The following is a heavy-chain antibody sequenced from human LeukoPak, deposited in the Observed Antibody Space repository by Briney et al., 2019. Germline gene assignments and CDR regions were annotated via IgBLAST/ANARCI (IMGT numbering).Heavy chain of an antibody. CDR3: ARRAHYYDFWSGYFTAPNIFYFDY. CDR1: GGTFSSYA. Sequence: ASVKVSCKASGGTFSSYAMSWVRQAPGQGLEWMGVIIPIFGTANYAQKFQGRVTITTDESTSTAYMELSSLRSEDTAVYYCARRAHYYDFWSGYFTAPNIFYFDYWGQGTLVTVSS. D-gene: IGHD3-3*01. CDR2: IIPIFGTA. J-gene: IGHJ4*02. V-gene: IGHV1-69*05.